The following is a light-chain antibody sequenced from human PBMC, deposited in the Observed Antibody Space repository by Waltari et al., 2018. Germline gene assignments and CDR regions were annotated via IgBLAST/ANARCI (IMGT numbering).Light chain of an antibody. J-gene: IGLJ2*01. V-gene: IGLV1-51*01. CDR2: DNN. CDR3: ATWDNSLSEVV. CDR1: ISHVATSF. Sequence: QSVLTQPPSVSAAPGQRVTISCSGRISHVATSFVSWYHQLPGTAPTLLIYDNNKRPSGIPDRFSASKSGTSATLGITGLQIGDEADYYCATWDNSLSEVVFGGGTKLTVL.